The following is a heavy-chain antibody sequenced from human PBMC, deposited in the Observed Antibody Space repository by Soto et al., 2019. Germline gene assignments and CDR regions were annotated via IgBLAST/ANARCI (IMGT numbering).Heavy chain of an antibody. J-gene: IGHJ6*02. CDR1: GYTFTSYY. CDR3: ARAGSGWLYYYYGMDV. D-gene: IGHD6-19*01. V-gene: IGHV1-46*01. CDR2: INPSGGST. Sequence: ASVEVSCKXSGYTFTSYYMHWVRQAPGQGLEWMGIINPSGGSTSYAQKFQGRVTMTRDTSTSTVYMELSSLRSEDTAVYYCARAGSGWLYYYYGMDVWGQGTTVTVSS.